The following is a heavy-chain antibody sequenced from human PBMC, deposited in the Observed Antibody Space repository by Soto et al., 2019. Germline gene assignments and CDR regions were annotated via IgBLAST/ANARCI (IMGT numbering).Heavy chain of an antibody. V-gene: IGHV3-9*01. CDR3: AREGLLGELSSYFDY. CDR2: ISWNSGSV. D-gene: IGHD3-16*02. CDR1: GFTFDGFA. J-gene: IGHJ4*02. Sequence: PGGSLRLSCGASGFTFDGFAMHWVRQAPGKGLEWVSGISWNSGSVAYADSVKGRFTISRDNAKNTLYLQMNSLRAEDTAVYYCAREGLLGELSSYFDYWGQENLVTVS.